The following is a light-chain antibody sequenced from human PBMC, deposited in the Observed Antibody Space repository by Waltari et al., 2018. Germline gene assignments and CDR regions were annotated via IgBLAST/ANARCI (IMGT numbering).Light chain of an antibody. CDR2: LGS. J-gene: IGKJ2*01. CDR3: MQALQTPYT. V-gene: IGKV2-28*01. CDR1: RSLLHSNGYNY. Sequence: DIVMTQSPLSLPVTPGEPAPISCRSSRSLLHSNGYNYLDWYLQKPGQSQQLLIYLGSNRASGVPDRFSGSGSGTDFTLKISRVEAEDVGVYYCMQALQTPYTFGQGTKLEIK.